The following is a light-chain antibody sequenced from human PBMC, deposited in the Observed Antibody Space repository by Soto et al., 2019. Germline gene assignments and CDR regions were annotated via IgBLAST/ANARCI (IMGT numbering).Light chain of an antibody. Sequence: AIQLTQSPSSLSASVGDRVIITCRASQGIRNELGWYQQKPWTAPKLLIYAASTLQSGVPSRFSGSGSGTDFTLTISSLQPEDFATYYCLQDYNYPWTFGQGTKVEIK. CDR3: LQDYNYPWT. CDR2: AAS. V-gene: IGKV1-6*01. CDR1: QGIRNE. J-gene: IGKJ1*01.